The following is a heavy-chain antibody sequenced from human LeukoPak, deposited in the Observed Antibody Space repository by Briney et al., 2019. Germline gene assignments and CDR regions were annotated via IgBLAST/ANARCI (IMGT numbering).Heavy chain of an antibody. CDR1: EFTFSSYS. Sequence: GGSLRLSCAASEFTFSSYSMNWVRQAPGKGLEWVSSIGSSSSYIYYADSVKGRFTISRDNAKNSLYLQMNSLRAEDTAVYYCARDIWVPYPHPITAAGTGADYWGQGTLVTVSS. V-gene: IGHV3-21*01. CDR2: IGSSSSYI. J-gene: IGHJ4*02. D-gene: IGHD6-13*01. CDR3: ARDIWVPYPHPITAAGTGADY.